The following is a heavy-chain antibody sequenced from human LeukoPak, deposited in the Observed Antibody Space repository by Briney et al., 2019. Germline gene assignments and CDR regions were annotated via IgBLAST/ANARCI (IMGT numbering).Heavy chain of an antibody. Sequence: GGSLRLSCAASGFTFSSYSMNWVRQAPGKGLEWVSYISSSSSTIYYADSVKGRFTISRDNAKNSLYLQMNSLRAEDTAVYYCARDLSWNFDYWGQGTLVTVSS. CDR1: GFTFSSYS. CDR2: ISSSSSTI. CDR3: ARDLSWNFDY. V-gene: IGHV3-48*01. D-gene: IGHD6-13*01. J-gene: IGHJ4*02.